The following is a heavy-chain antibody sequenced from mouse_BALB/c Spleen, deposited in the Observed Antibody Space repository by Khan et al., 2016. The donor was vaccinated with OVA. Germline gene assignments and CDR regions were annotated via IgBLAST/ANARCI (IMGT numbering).Heavy chain of an antibody. CDR2: IWSDGST. Sequence: VQLVESGPGLVAPSQSLSITCTISGFSLTNYGVHWVRQPPGKGLEWLVVIWSDGSTTYNSAPKSRLTISKDNSKSQVFLKVNSLQTDDTAMYFCARQPYYHYNIMDYWGQGTSVTVSS. CDR1: GFSLTNYG. CDR3: ARQPYYHYNIMDY. J-gene: IGHJ4*01. D-gene: IGHD2-4*01. V-gene: IGHV2-6-1*01.